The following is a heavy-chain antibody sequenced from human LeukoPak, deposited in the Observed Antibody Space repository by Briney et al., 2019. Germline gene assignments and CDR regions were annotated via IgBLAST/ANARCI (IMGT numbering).Heavy chain of an antibody. D-gene: IGHD3-22*01. J-gene: IGHJ6*02. CDR1: GGSISSYY. CDR3: ARDRAGYYYDSSGPSYGMDV. CDR2: IYYSGST. V-gene: IGHV4-59*01. Sequence: SETLSLTCTVSGGSISSYYWSWIRQPPGKGLEWIGYIYYSGSTNYNPSLKSRVTISVDTSKNQFSLKLSSVTAADTAVYYCARDRAGYYYDSSGPSYGMDVWGQGTTVTVSS.